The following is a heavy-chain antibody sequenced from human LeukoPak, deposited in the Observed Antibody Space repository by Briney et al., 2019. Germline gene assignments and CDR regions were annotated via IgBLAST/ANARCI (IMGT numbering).Heavy chain of an antibody. V-gene: IGHV3-74*01. CDR3: ARDQIKGSGWYYY. Sequence: PGGSLRLSCAASGFTFSSYWMHWVRQAPGKGLVWVSRINSDGSSTSYADSVKGRFTISRDNAKNTLYLQMNRLRAEDTAVYYCARDQIKGSGWYYYWGQGTLVTVSS. J-gene: IGHJ4*02. CDR1: GFTFSSYW. CDR2: INSDGSST. D-gene: IGHD6-19*01.